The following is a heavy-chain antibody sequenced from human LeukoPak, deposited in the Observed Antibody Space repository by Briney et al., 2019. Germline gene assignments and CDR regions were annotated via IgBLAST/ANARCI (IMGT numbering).Heavy chain of an antibody. CDR1: GGSISSSSYY. J-gene: IGHJ6*03. Sequence: SETLSLTCTVSGGSISSSSYYWGWIRQPPGKGLEWIGSIYYSGSTYYNPSLKSRVTISVDTSKNQFSLKLSSVTAADTAVYYCARVSAYSSSWGRNYYYYYMDVWGKGTTVTVSS. CDR3: ARVSAYSSSWGRNYYYYYMDV. CDR2: IYYSGST. V-gene: IGHV4-39*07. D-gene: IGHD6-13*01.